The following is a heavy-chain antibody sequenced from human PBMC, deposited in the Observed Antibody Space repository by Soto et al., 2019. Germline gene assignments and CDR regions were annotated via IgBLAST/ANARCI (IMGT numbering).Heavy chain of an antibody. V-gene: IGHV3-33*06. Sequence: GGSLNLSCAASGFTFSSYGMHWVRQAPGKGLERVSTIWDGGSNKYYADSVKGRFTISRDNSKNTLYLKMNSLTAEDTVVYYCAKDSGWYDRFDCWGQGTLVTVSS. CDR1: GFTFSSYG. CDR3: AKDSGWYDRFDC. D-gene: IGHD6-19*01. J-gene: IGHJ4*02. CDR2: IWDGGSNK.